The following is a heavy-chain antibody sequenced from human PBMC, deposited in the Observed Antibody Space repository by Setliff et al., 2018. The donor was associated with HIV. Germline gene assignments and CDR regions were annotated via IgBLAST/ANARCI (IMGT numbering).Heavy chain of an antibody. D-gene: IGHD3-22*01. CDR2: IYYSGST. CDR3: ARLTTSYYYDSSAYYHAF. CDR1: GESFSGYY. Sequence: PSETLSLTCAVYGESFSGYYWNWIRQPPGKGLEWIGSIYYSGSTNYNPSLKSRVTISVDTSKNQFSLKLSSVTAADTAVFYCARLTTSYYYDSSAYYHAFWGQGTLVTVSS. V-gene: IGHV4-34*01. J-gene: IGHJ4*02.